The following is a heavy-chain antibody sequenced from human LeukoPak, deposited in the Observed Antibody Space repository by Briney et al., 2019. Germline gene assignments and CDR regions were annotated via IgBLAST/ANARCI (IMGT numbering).Heavy chain of an antibody. CDR2: IIPIFGTA. Sequence: SVKVSCKASGGTFSSYAISWVRQAPGQGLEWMGGIIPIFGTANYAQKFQGRVTITADESTSTAYMELSSLRSDDTAVYYCARGGANHDYGGNSAFWGQGTLVTVSS. J-gene: IGHJ4*02. D-gene: IGHD4-23*01. V-gene: IGHV1-69*13. CDR1: GGTFSSYA. CDR3: ARGGANHDYGGNSAF.